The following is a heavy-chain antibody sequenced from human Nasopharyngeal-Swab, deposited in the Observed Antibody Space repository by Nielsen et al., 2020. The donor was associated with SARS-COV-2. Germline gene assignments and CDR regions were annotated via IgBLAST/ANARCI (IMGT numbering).Heavy chain of an antibody. CDR1: GYSFTTYW. J-gene: IGHJ6*02. V-gene: IGHV5-51*01. CDR2: IYPGDSNT. CDR3: ARPMRPMGHYYFGMDV. Sequence: GESLKISCKGSGYSFTTYWIGWVRQMHGKGLEWMGIIYPGDSNTRYSPSFQGQVTISVDKYSSTAYLQWSSLKASDTAIYYCARPMRPMGHYYFGMDVWGQGTTVTVSS. D-gene: IGHD1-26*01.